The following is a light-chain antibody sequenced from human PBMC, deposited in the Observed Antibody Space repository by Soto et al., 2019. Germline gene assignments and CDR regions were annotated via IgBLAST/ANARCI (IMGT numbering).Light chain of an antibody. CDR1: SSDIGAYDY. J-gene: IGLJ1*01. CDR2: EVN. Sequence: QAVRTQPASLSGSPGQSITISCTGTSSDIGAYDYVSWFQQHPGKAPKLMISEVNNRPSGVSNRFSGSKSGNTAYLTISGLQVEDEAEYFCFSSTTTSTHVFGTGTKVTVL. V-gene: IGLV2-14*01. CDR3: FSSTTTSTHV.